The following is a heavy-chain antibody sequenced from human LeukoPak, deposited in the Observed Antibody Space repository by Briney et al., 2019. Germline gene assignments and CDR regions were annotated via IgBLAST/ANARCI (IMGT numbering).Heavy chain of an antibody. Sequence: SETLSLTCTVSGGSISSYYWSWIRQPPGKGLGWIGYIYHSGSTYYNPSLKSRVTISVDRSKNQFSLKLSPVTAADTAVYYCARRITIFGVVTGNYFDYWGQGTLVTVSS. CDR1: GGSISSYY. J-gene: IGHJ4*02. D-gene: IGHD3-3*01. V-gene: IGHV4-59*12. CDR3: ARRITIFGVVTGNYFDY. CDR2: IYHSGST.